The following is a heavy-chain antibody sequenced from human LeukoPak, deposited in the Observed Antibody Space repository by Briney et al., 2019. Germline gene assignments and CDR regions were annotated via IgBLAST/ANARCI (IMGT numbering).Heavy chain of an antibody. CDR3: ARDVEMATILDY. Sequence: SVKVSCKTSGGTLNNHAISWVRQAPGQGLEWMGRIIPILGIANYAQKFQGRVTITADKSTSTAYMELSSLRSEDTAVYYCARDVEMATILDYWGQGTLVTVSS. J-gene: IGHJ4*02. CDR1: GGTLNNHA. V-gene: IGHV1-69*04. D-gene: IGHD5-24*01. CDR2: IIPILGIA.